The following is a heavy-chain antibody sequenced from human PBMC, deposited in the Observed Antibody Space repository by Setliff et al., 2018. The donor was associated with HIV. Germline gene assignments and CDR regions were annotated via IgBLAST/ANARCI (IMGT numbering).Heavy chain of an antibody. CDR3: ARQNSGWGVGLYYFDY. CDR1: GGSISSSSDY. CDR2: IYYSGSI. Sequence: ETPSLTCSVSGGSISSSSDYWGWIRQPPGKGLEWIGSIYYSGSIYYNPSLKSRVTISVDTPNNHFSLRLSSVTAADTALYYCARQNSGWGVGLYYFDYWGQGTLVTVSS. V-gene: IGHV4-39*01. D-gene: IGHD6-19*01. J-gene: IGHJ4*02.